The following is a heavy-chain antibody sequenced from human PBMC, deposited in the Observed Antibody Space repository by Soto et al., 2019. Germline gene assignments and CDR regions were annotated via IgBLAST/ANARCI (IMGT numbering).Heavy chain of an antibody. J-gene: IGHJ6*03. CDR2: IIPILGIA. CDR3: WSSILTGLDYYYHMDV. V-gene: IGHV1-69*02. CDR1: GGTFSSYT. Sequence: SVKVSCKASGGTFSSYTISWVRQAPGQGLEWMGRIIPILGIANYAQKFQGRVTITADKSTSTAYMELSSLRSEDTAVYYCWSSILTGLDYYYHMDVWGKGTMVTVS. D-gene: IGHD3-9*01.